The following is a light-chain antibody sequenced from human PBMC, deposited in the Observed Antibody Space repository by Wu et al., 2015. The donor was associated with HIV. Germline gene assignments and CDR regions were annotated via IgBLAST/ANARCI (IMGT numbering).Light chain of an antibody. V-gene: IGKV3-11*01. J-gene: IGKJ1*01. CDR3: QQHSNWPRT. CDR1: QSVSTY. Sequence: EIVLTQSPGTLSLSPGERATLSCRASQSVSTYSAWYQQRPGQAPRLLIYDASNRAPGIPVRFSGSGSGTDFTLTISSLEPEDFALYYCQQHSNWPRTFGQGTKVEIK. CDR2: DAS.